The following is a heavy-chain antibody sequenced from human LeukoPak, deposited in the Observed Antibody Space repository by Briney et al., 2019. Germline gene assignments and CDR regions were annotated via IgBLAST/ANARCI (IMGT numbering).Heavy chain of an antibody. Sequence: SETLSLTCTVSGDSFSSSIYYWGWIRQPPGKGLEWIGSIYYSGSTYYNPSLKSRVIMSVDTSKNQFSLKLSSATAADTAVYYCAGAYNWNDGYYFDYWGQGTLVTVSS. CDR2: IYYSGST. J-gene: IGHJ4*02. CDR1: GDSFSSSIYY. CDR3: AGAYNWNDGYYFDY. V-gene: IGHV4-39*01. D-gene: IGHD1-1*01.